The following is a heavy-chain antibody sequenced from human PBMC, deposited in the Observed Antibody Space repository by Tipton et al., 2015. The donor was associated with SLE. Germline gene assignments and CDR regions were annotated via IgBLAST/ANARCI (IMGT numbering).Heavy chain of an antibody. V-gene: IGHV4-34*01. Sequence: TLSLTCAMPGGSLSGNYWGWIRLAQGKGLEWIGEVNHSGATNYNPSFKSRATISLDTSKNQFSLRMNSVTAADTAVYYCARRRAATGLFSERGWFDPWGQGALVTVSS. D-gene: IGHD6-25*01. CDR3: ARRRAATGLFSERGWFDP. J-gene: IGHJ5*02. CDR2: VNHSGAT. CDR1: GGSLSGNY.